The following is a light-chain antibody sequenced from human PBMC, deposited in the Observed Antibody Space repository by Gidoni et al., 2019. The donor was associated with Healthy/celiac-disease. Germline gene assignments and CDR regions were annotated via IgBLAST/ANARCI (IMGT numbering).Light chain of an antibody. CDR1: SLSSYY. V-gene: IGLV3-19*01. CDR3: NSRDSSGNHVV. Sequence: SSELTQDPAVSVALGQTVRITCQGDSLSSYYSSWYQQKPGQAPVLVIYGKNNRPSGIPDRFPGPSSGNTASLTITGAQAEDEADYYCNSRDSSGNHVVFGGGPKLTVL. CDR2: GKN. J-gene: IGLJ2*01.